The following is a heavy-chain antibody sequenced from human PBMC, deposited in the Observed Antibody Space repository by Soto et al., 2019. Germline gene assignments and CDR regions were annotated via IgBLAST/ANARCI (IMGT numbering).Heavy chain of an antibody. D-gene: IGHD3-3*01. CDR2: FSHSGTT. J-gene: IGHJ6*02. V-gene: IGHV4-34*01. CDR1: GGSFSGYS. CDR3: ARDGTRFLEWLMPGEDYGMDV. Sequence: LSETLSLTCAVYGGSFSGYSWSWIRQPPGKGLEWIGEFSHSGTTNYNPSLNSRVTISVDTSRKHFSLKLTSVTAADTAVYYCARDGTRFLEWLMPGEDYGMDVWGQGTTVTVSS.